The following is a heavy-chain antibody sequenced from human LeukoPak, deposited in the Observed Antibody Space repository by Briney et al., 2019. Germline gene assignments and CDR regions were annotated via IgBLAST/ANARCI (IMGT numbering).Heavy chain of an antibody. CDR3: ARGPTSSSSYCLDP. Sequence: SETLSLTCTVSGGSINNYYWSWIRQPAGKGLEWIGRIYTSGSTHYNPSLKSRVSMSIDTSKNQFSLKLSSMTAADTALYYCARGPTSSSSYCLDPWGQGTLVTVSS. J-gene: IGHJ5*02. D-gene: IGHD6-6*01. CDR2: IYTSGST. CDR1: GGSINNYY. V-gene: IGHV4-4*07.